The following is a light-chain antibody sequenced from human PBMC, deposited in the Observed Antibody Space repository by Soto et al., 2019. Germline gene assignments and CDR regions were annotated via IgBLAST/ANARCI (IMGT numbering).Light chain of an antibody. CDR2: AAS. CDR1: HDIGNA. J-gene: IGKJ4*01. Sequence: DLQMTQSPPSLSAYVGDRVIVTCRASHDIGNALAWYQQRPGKSPRLLIYAASTLQPGVSARFSGSGSGTDFTLAISSLRPEDVAPYYCQSYNSGPFTFGGGTKVEVK. CDR3: QSYNSGPFT. V-gene: IGKV1-27*01.